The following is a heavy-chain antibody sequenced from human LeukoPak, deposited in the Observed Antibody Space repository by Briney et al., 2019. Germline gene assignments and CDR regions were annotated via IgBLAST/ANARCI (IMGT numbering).Heavy chain of an antibody. J-gene: IGHJ6*03. D-gene: IGHD6-13*01. CDR2: IYYSGST. Sequence: PSETLSLTCTVSGGSISSSSYYWGWIRQPPGKGLEWIGSIYYSGSTYYNPSLKSRVTISVDTSKNQFSLKPSSVTAADTAVYYCTRSSWYSYYYMDVWGKGTTVTVSS. V-gene: IGHV4-39*07. CDR3: TRSSWYSYYYMDV. CDR1: GGSISSSSYY.